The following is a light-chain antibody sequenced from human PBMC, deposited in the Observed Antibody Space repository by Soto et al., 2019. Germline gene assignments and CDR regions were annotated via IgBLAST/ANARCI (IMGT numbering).Light chain of an antibody. J-gene: IGKJ4*01. V-gene: IGKV3-15*01. CDR3: QQYFGWPSKLP. CDR2: NPS. Sequence: EIVMTQFPATVSVSPGQTVTLACRASQSVGYYLGWYQQKPGQAPRLVVYNPSTRATGVPDRFSGSGSGTYFTLTISSLQSEDFGFYYCQQYFGWPSKLPFGGGTKVEIK. CDR1: QSVGYY.